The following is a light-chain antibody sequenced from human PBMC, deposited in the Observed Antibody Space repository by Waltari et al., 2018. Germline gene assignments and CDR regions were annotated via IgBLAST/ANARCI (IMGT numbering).Light chain of an antibody. Sequence: QSALTQPASVSGSPGQSTTLSCTGTSSDIGTYNYVSWYQQYPGKAPKLMIHGVTNRPSGVSDRFSGSKSGNTASLTISGLQAEDEAVYYCCSYARSRTLLFGGGTELTVL. CDR1: SSDIGTYNY. V-gene: IGLV2-23*01. CDR2: GVT. CDR3: CSYARSRTLL. J-gene: IGLJ3*02.